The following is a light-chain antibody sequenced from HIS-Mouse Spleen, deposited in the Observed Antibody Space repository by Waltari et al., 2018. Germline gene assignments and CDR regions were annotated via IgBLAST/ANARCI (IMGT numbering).Light chain of an antibody. Sequence: AIRMTQSPSSFSASTGDRVTITCRASQGISSYLAWYQQKPGKAPKLLIYAASTLQSGVPSRFSGCGSGTDFTLTISCLQSEDFATYYCQQYYSYLPITFGQGTRLEIK. CDR1: QGISSY. CDR2: AAS. V-gene: IGKV1-8*01. J-gene: IGKJ5*01. CDR3: QQYYSYLPIT.